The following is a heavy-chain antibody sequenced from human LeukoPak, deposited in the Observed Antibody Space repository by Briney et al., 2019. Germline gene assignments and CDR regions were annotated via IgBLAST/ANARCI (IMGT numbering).Heavy chain of an antibody. D-gene: IGHD3-10*01. CDR1: GGTSSSYA. J-gene: IGHJ4*02. CDR2: IIPIFGTA. V-gene: IGHV1-69*13. Sequence: GASVKVSCKASGGTSSSYAISWVRQAPGQGLEWMGGIIPIFGTANYAQKFQGRVTITADESTSTAYMELSSLRSEDTAVYYCARGLCYYGSGSYCPLDYWGQGTLVTVSS. CDR3: ARGLCYYGSGSYCPLDY.